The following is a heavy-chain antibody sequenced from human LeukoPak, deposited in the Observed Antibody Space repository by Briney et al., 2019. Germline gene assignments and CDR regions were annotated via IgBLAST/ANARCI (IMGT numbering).Heavy chain of an antibody. CDR2: ISRDNGNT. J-gene: IGHJ6*02. Sequence: ASVKVSCKASGYTLTSFGISWVRQAPGQGPEWMGWISRDNGNTNYAQNLKGRVTMTTETSTSTAYMELRSLRSDDTAVYYCARIISGGYNYGMDVWGQGTTVTVSS. V-gene: IGHV1-18*01. CDR3: ARIISGGYNYGMDV. CDR1: GYTLTSFG. D-gene: IGHD2-15*01.